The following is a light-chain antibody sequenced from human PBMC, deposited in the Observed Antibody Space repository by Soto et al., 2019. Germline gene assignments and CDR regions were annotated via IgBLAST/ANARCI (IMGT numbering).Light chain of an antibody. CDR2: AAS. CDR1: QSVATNS. CDR3: QKYDSPPT. Sequence: THSPSTLSVSPGERTTLACRAGQSVATNSLAWYEQKPGKVPKLLIHAASTLQSGVPSRLSGSASGTDFPLTISRLQPEDVATYYCQKYDSPPTFGPGTQVDI. V-gene: IGKV1-27*01. J-gene: IGKJ1*01.